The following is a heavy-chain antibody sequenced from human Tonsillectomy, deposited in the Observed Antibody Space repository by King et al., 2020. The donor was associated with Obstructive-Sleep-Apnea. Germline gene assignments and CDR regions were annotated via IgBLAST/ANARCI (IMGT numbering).Heavy chain of an antibody. CDR3: ARESYYYDILTGYSGTNWFDP. CDR2: FHYSGST. D-gene: IGHD3-9*01. CDR1: GGSISSGDYY. V-gene: IGHV4-30-4*01. J-gene: IGHJ5*02. Sequence: QLQESGPGLVKPSQTLSLTCTVSGGSISSGDYYWSWIRQPPGKGLEWIGSFHYSGSTYYNPSIKSRVTISVDTSKNQFSLRLRSVTAADTAVYYCARESYYYDILTGYSGTNWFDPWGQGTLVTVSS.